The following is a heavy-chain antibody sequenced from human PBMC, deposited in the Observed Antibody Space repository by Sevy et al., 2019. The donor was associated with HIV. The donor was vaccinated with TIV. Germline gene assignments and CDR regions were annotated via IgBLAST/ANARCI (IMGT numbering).Heavy chain of an antibody. CDR2: IRYDGSNK. Sequence: GGSLRLSCAASGFTFSSYGMHWVRQAPGKGLEWVAFIRYDGSNKYYADSVKGRFTISRDNSKNTLYLQMNSLRAEDTSVYYCAKVWEDSTSCYVLGCGDDYYGMDVWGQGTTVTVSS. J-gene: IGHJ6*02. CDR1: GFTFSSYG. D-gene: IGHD2-2*01. CDR3: AKVWEDSTSCYVLGCGDDYYGMDV. V-gene: IGHV3-30*02.